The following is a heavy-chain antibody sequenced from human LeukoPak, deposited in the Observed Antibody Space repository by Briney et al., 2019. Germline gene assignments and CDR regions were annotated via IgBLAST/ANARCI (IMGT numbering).Heavy chain of an antibody. Sequence: GGSLRLSCAASGFTFSDYWMHWVRQAPGKGLVWVSRISSDGSSTSYADSVKGRSTVSRDNAKNTLYLQMNSLRAEDTAVYYCARGVSEYYYDSSGYYTGSYDPWGQGTLVTVSS. CDR3: ARGVSEYYYDSSGYYTGSYDP. J-gene: IGHJ5*02. CDR2: ISSDGSST. CDR1: GFTFSDYW. D-gene: IGHD3-22*01. V-gene: IGHV3-74*01.